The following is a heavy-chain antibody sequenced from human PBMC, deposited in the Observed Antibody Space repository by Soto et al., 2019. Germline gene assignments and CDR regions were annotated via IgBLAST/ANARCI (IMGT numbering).Heavy chain of an antibody. CDR3: ARGQARDDISGYYYGGWFDP. CDR1: GFTFSSYW. CDR2: INSDGSST. J-gene: IGHJ5*02. Sequence: EVQLVESGGGLVQPGGSLRLSCAASGFTFSSYWMHWVRQAPGKGLVWVSRINSDGSSTSYADSVKGRITISRDNAKNTLYLQMNSLRAEDTAVYYCARGQARDDISGYYYGGWFDPWGQGTLVTVSS. V-gene: IGHV3-74*01. D-gene: IGHD3-22*01.